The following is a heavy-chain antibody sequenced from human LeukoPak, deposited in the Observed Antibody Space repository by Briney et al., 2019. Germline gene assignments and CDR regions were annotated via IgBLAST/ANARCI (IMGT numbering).Heavy chain of an antibody. J-gene: IGHJ6*04. V-gene: IGHV1-24*01. CDR1: GYTLTELS. Sequence: ASVKVSCKVSGYTLTELSMHWVRQAPGKGLEWMGGFDPEDGETIYAQKFQGRVTMTVDTSTDTAYMERSSLRSEDTAVYYCATGWNDGYYYYGMDVWGKGTTVPVSS. D-gene: IGHD1-1*01. CDR2: FDPEDGET. CDR3: ATGWNDGYYYYGMDV.